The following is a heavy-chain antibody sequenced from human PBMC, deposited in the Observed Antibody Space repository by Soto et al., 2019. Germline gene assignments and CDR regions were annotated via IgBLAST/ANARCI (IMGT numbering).Heavy chain of an antibody. V-gene: IGHV3-30*18. J-gene: IGHJ3*02. CDR1: GFTFSSYG. CDR2: ISYDGSNK. Sequence: PGGSLRLSCAASGFTFSSYGMHWVRQAPGKGLEWVAVISYDGSNKYYADSVKGRFTISRDNSKNTLYLQMNSLRAEDTAVYYCAKPLQSTPEAFDIWGQGTMVTVSS. CDR3: AKPLQSTPEAFDI. D-gene: IGHD4-4*01.